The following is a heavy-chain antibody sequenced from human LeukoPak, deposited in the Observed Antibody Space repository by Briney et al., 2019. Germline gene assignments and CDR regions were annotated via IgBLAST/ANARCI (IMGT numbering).Heavy chain of an antibody. CDR3: AAYHVSHSDSGY. V-gene: IGHV3-30-3*01. Sequence: GGSLRLSCAASGFTFSSYGMHWVRQAPSKGLEWVAVITYDGSNKYYVDSVKGRFTISRDNSKNTLYLQMNSLSAEDTAVYYCAAYHVSHSDSGYWGQGTLVTVSS. J-gene: IGHJ4*02. CDR1: GFTFSSYG. CDR2: ITYDGSNK. D-gene: IGHD3-10*01.